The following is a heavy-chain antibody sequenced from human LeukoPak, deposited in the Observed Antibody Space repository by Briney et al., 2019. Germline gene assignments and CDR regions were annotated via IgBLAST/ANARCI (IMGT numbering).Heavy chain of an antibody. CDR2: INPNSGGT. J-gene: IGHJ5*02. CDR1: GYTFTDYY. CDR3: ARTMIVGYLVLFDP. Sequence: GASVKVSCKTSGYTFTDYYIHWVRQAPGQGLEWMGWINPNSGGTNYARKFQGRVTMTRGTSISTAYMELSRLRYDDTAVYYCARTMIVGYLVLFDPWGQGTLVIVSS. V-gene: IGHV1-2*02. D-gene: IGHD3-22*01.